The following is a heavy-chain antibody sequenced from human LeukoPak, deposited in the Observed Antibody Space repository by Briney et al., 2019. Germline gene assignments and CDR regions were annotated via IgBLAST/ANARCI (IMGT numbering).Heavy chain of an antibody. CDR2: IGAAGIT. CDR3: ARSYGVGGRRLWYYYMDV. CDR1: GFTISSYD. D-gene: IGHD1-26*01. Sequence: AGSLSLSCAASGFTISSYDMHWVRQATPQGQERVSAIGAAGITYCPGSVKSRFPITRENAKNALYLQMNSLRAGDTAVYYRARSYGVGGRRLWYYYMDVWGKGTTVTVS. V-gene: IGHV3-13*01. J-gene: IGHJ6*03.